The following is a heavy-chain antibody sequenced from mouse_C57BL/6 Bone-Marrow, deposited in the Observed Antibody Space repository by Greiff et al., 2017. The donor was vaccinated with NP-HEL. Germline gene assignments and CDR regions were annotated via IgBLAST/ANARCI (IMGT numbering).Heavy chain of an antibody. CDR2: IRSKSNNYAP. CDR3: VRQGYDGYYLDY. D-gene: IGHD2-3*01. J-gene: IGHJ2*01. V-gene: IGHV10-1*01. CDR1: GFSFNTYA. Sequence: EVQRVESGGGLVQPKGSLKLSCAASGFSFNTYAMNWVRQAPGKGLAWVARIRSKSNNYAPYYADSLKDRFTISRDDSESMLYLQMNNLKTEDTARYYCVRQGYDGYYLDYWGQGTTLTVSS.